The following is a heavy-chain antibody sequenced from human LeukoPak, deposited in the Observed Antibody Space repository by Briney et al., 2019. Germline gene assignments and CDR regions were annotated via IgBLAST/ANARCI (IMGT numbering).Heavy chain of an antibody. V-gene: IGHV4-59*01. CDR3: ARGTTVVTSWFDP. D-gene: IGHD4-23*01. J-gene: IGHJ5*02. CDR1: GGSISNYY. Sequence: NPSETLSLTCTVSGGSISNYYWSWIQQPPGKGLEWIGHIYYSGSTNYNPSLKSRVTISVDTSKNQFSLKLNSVTAADTAVYYCARGTTVVTSWFDPWGQGTLVTVSS. CDR2: IYYSGST.